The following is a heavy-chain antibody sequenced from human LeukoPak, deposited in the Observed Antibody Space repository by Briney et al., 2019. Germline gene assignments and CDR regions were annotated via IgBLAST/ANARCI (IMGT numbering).Heavy chain of an antibody. V-gene: IGHV3-30*02. D-gene: IGHD3-10*02. CDR3: ARDTMFLLGESDAFDI. J-gene: IGHJ3*02. CDR1: GFSFSSYG. CDR2: IPRDGSYE. Sequence: GGSLRLSCAASGFSFSSYGMHWVRLAPGRGLEWVAFIPRDGSYEKYADSVRGRFAISRDNSKSTLYLHMNSVRAEDTAVYYCARDTMFLLGESDAFDIWGQGTMVTVSS.